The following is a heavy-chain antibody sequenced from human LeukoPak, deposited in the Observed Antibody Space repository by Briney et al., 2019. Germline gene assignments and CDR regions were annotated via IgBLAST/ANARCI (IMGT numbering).Heavy chain of an antibody. CDR2: IFYSGNT. Sequence: SETLSLTCTVSGGSISSSSYYWGWIRQPPGKGLEWIATIFYSGNTYYNPSLKSRVTISVDTSKNQFSLRLSSVTAADTAVYYCARAVRDSSSWYYYYYGMDVWGQGTTVTVSS. CDR3: ARAVRDSSSWYYYYYGMDV. J-gene: IGHJ6*02. D-gene: IGHD6-13*01. V-gene: IGHV4-39*07. CDR1: GGSISSSSYY.